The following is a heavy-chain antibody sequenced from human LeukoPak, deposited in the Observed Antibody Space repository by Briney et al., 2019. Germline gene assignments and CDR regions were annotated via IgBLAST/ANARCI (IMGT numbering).Heavy chain of an antibody. CDR1: GFTVSSNY. V-gene: IGHV3-53*01. CDR2: IYSGGNT. CDR3: VSHSDSLTSYSFDY. Sequence: GGSLRLSCAASGFTVSSNYMSWVRQAPGKGLAWVSIIYSGGNTYYADSVKGRFTVSRDGSKTTLSLQMNSLRAEDTAVYYCVSHSDSLTSYSFDYWGRGTLVTVSS. D-gene: IGHD3-9*01. J-gene: IGHJ4*02.